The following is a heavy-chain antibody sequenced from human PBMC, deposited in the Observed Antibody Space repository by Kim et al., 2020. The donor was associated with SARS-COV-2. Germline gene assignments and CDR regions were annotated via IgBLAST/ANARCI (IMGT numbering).Heavy chain of an antibody. D-gene: IGHD3-10*01. CDR3: ARGEGTYGSGSYYGDY. V-gene: IGHV1-3*01. Sequence: ASVKVSCKASGYTFTSYAMHWVRQAPGQRLEWMGWINAGNGNTKYSQKFQGRVTITRDTSASTAYMELSSLRSEDTAVYYCARGEGTYGSGSYYGDYWGQGTLVTVSS. CDR1: GYTFTSYA. CDR2: INAGNGNT. J-gene: IGHJ4*02.